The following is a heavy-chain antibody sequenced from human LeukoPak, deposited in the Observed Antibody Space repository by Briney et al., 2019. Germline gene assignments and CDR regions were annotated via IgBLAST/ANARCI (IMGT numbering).Heavy chain of an antibody. D-gene: IGHD1-26*01. J-gene: IGHJ6*03. CDR3: ARDHPTPTTGYMDV. CDR1: GGSITTSNYY. Sequence: SETLSLTCTVSGGSITTSNYYWGWIRQPPGKGLEWIGSFFHSGSYSPSLKSRVTISVDTSKNQFFLRLNSVTAADTAVYCCARDHPTPTTGYMDVWGKGTTVTVSS. CDR2: FFHSG. V-gene: IGHV4-39*07.